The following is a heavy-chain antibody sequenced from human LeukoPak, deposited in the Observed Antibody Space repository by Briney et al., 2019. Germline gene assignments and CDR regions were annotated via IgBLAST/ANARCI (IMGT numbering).Heavy chain of an antibody. D-gene: IGHD5-12*01. CDR3: ARSLATSYYYMDV. V-gene: IGHV3-30*04. Sequence: GGSLRLSCAASGFTFSNYAMHWVRQAPGKGLEWVAVISYDGSNKFYADSVKGRFTISRDNSKNTLHLQMNSLRAEDTAVYYCARSLATSYYYMDVWGKGTTVAVSS. CDR1: GFTFSNYA. J-gene: IGHJ6*03. CDR2: ISYDGSNK.